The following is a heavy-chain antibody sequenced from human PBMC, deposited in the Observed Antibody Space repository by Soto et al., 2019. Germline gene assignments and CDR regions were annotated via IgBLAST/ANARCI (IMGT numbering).Heavy chain of an antibody. D-gene: IGHD3-22*01. V-gene: IGHV3-33*01. CDR1: GFTFSSYC. CDR2: IWYDGSNK. J-gene: IGHJ4*02. CDR3: ARDAAAPTGAYYYDSSFGY. Sequence: GGSLRLSCAASGFTFSSYCMHWVRQAPGKGLEWVAVIWYDGSNKYYADSVKGRFTISRDNSKNTLYLQMNSLRAEDTAVYYCARDAAAPTGAYYYDSSFGYWGQGTLVTVSS.